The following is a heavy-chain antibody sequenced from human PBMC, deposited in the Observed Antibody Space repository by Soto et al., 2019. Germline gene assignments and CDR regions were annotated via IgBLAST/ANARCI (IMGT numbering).Heavy chain of an antibody. Sequence: GGWLRLSCAASGFTVSINYMSWVRQAPGKGLEWVSVIYSGGSTYYADSVKGRFTISRDNSKNTLYLQMNSLRAEDTAVYYCAREEVRGVIPYYYYGMDVWGQGTTVTVSS. CDR3: AREEVRGVIPYYYYGMDV. CDR1: GFTVSINY. V-gene: IGHV3-66*01. D-gene: IGHD3-10*01. CDR2: IYSGGST. J-gene: IGHJ6*02.